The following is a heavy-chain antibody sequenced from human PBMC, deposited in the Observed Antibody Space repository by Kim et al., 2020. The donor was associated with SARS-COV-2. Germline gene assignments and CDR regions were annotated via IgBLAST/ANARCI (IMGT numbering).Heavy chain of an antibody. D-gene: IGHD2-15*01. CDR3: VKSGSTIGWFDP. CDR1: RFTYTTYA. CDR2: ISHGGGNR. J-gene: IGHJ5*02. Sequence: GGSLRLSCAFSRFTYTTYALGWVRQSPGKGLEWIAGISHGGGNRYYADSVRGRFTISRDEFKNTVYLQMNSLTAEDTAVYYCVKSGSTIGWFDPWGQGTLVTVSS. V-gene: IGHV3-23*01.